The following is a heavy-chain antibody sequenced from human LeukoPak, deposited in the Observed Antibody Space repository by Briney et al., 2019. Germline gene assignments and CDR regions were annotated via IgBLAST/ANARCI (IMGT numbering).Heavy chain of an antibody. D-gene: IGHD6-13*01. J-gene: IGHJ4*02. CDR3: ARSSWYDIIDY. CDR2: IYTSGST. CDR1: GGSISSGSYY. V-gene: IGHV4-61*02. Sequence: SETLSLTCTVSGGSISSGSYYWSWIRQPAGKGLEWIGRIYTSGSTSYNPSLKSRVTMSADTSKNQLSLKLSSVIAADTAVYYCARSSWYDIIDYWGQGRLVTVSS.